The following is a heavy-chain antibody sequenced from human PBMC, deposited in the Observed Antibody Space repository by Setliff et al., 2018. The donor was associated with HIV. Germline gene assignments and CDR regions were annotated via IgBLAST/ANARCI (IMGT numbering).Heavy chain of an antibody. CDR1: GGSISNYY. J-gene: IGHJ4*02. CDR2: ISNTGNT. Sequence: SETLSLTCTVSGGSISNYYWSWIRQSPGKGLEWIGYISNTGNTKYNPSLKSRVTIAGDTSKNQFSVRLTSVTAADTAVDFGARDVARFDYDTGGYYVSHFDYWGQGIQVTVSS. V-gene: IGHV4-59*01. CDR3: ARDVARFDYDTGGYYVSHFDY. D-gene: IGHD3-22*01.